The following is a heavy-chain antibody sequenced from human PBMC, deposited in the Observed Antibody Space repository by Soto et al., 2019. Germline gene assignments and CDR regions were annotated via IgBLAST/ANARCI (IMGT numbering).Heavy chain of an antibody. CDR1: GFTFSSYG. CDR3: ARPTNGDRETNFDY. CDR2: IWYDGSNK. Sequence: QVQLVESGGGVVQPGRSLRLSCAASGFTFSSYGMHWVRQAPGKGLEWVAVIWYDGSNKYYADSVKGRFIISRDNSKNTLYLQMNSLRAEDTAVYYCARPTNGDRETNFDYWGQGTLVTVSS. D-gene: IGHD4-17*01. V-gene: IGHV3-33*01. J-gene: IGHJ4*02.